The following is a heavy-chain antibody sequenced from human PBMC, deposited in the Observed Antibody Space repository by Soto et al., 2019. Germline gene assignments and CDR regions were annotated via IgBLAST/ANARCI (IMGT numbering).Heavy chain of an antibody. CDR3: AKGSAGYRPYYFDY. D-gene: IGHD2-2*03. V-gene: IGHV3-23*01. CDR2: ISGSGENT. Sequence: PGGSLRLSCAASGFTFNNYVMSWGRQAPGKGLEWVSAISGSGENTYYADSVKGRFTISRDNSKNTLSLQMNSLRAEDTAVYYCAKGSAGYRPYYFDYWGQGTLVTVSS. CDR1: GFTFNNYV. J-gene: IGHJ4*02.